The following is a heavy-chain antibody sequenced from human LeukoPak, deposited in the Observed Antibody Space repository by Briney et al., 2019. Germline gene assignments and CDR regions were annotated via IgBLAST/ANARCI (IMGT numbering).Heavy chain of an antibody. Sequence: ASVKVSCKASGYTFTDYYIQWVRQAPGQGLEWMGRINPKSGGTEGTQDFQGRVTMTRDTSISTAYMELSSLTSDDTAIYYCARDLASTSNWEFDFWGQGTPVTVSP. J-gene: IGHJ4*02. D-gene: IGHD7-27*01. CDR2: INPKSGGT. V-gene: IGHV1-2*06. CDR1: GYTFTDYY. CDR3: ARDLASTSNWEFDF.